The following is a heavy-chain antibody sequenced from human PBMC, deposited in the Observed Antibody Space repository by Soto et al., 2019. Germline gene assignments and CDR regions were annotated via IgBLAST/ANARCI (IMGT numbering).Heavy chain of an antibody. Sequence: VGSLRLSGAASGFTFSSYAMHWARQAPGKGLEWVAVISYDGRKKDYADSVKGRFTISRDNSNNTVYLQMNGLRAEDTAVYYCARGCSSNDCYTNYYYYYAMDVWGHGTTVTVSS. CDR1: GFTFSSYA. V-gene: IGHV3-30*04. J-gene: IGHJ6*02. D-gene: IGHD2-2*02. CDR3: ARGCSSNDCYTNYYYYYAMDV. CDR2: ISYDGRKK.